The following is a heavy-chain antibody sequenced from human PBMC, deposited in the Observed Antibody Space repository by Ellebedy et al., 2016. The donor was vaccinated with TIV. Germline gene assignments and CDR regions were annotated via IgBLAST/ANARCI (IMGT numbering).Heavy chain of an antibody. CDR2: IKQDGGEK. CDR3: ARGWWDYGA. D-gene: IGHD4/OR15-4a*01. CDR1: GFPFSGYS. J-gene: IGHJ5*02. Sequence: GESLKISCVASGFPFSGYSMSWVRQARGKGLEWVATIKQDGGEKFYVDSVKGRFTISRDNAKNSLYLQMDRLRGEDTAVYYCARGWWDYGAWGQGTQVTVSS. V-gene: IGHV3-7*01.